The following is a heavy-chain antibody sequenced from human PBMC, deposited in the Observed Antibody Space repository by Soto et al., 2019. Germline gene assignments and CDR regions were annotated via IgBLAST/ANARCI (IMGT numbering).Heavy chain of an antibody. CDR2: IIPILGIA. CDR1: GGTFSSYT. J-gene: IGHJ4*02. CDR3: ASFPDYYGSGSYYSLALFDY. V-gene: IGHV1-69*02. Sequence: SVKVSCKASGGTFSSYTISWVRQAPGQGLEWMGRIIPILGIANYAQKFQGRVTITADKSTSTAYMELSSLRSEDTAVYYCASFPDYYGSGSYYSLALFDYWGQGTLVTVSS. D-gene: IGHD3-10*01.